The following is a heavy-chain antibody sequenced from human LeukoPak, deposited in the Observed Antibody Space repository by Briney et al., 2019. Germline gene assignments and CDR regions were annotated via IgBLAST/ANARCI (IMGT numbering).Heavy chain of an antibody. CDR2: IDPSDSYT. CDR3: ASGFSSGYYYFDY. J-gene: IGHJ4*02. Sequence: GESLKISCKGSGYSFTSYWISWVRQMPGKGLEWMGSIDPSDSYTNYSPSFQGHVTISADKSISTAYLQWSSLKASDTAMYYCASGFSSGYYYFDYWGQGTLVTVSS. CDR1: GYSFTSYW. V-gene: IGHV5-10-1*01. D-gene: IGHD6-19*01.